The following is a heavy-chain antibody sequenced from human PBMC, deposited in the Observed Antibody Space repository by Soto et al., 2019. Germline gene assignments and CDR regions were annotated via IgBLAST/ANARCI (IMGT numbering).Heavy chain of an antibody. CDR2: IIPIFGTA. CDR3: ARDIVVVTGPYGMDV. V-gene: IGHV1-69*06. Sequence: PVASVKVSCKASGGTFSSYAISWVRQAPGQGLEWMGGIIPIFGTANYAQKFQGRVTITADKSTSTAYMELSSLRSEDTAVYYCARDIVVVTGPYGMDVWGQGTTVTVSS. CDR1: GGTFSSYA. J-gene: IGHJ6*02. D-gene: IGHD2-21*02.